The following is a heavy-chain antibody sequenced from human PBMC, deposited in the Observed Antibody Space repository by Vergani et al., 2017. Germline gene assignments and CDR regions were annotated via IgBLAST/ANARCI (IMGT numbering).Heavy chain of an antibody. CDR3: ARDNNIAAAGRFDY. CDR1: GFTFSGSA. CDR2: IRSKANSYAT. D-gene: IGHD6-13*01. J-gene: IGHJ4*02. Sequence: EVQLVESGGGLVKPGGSLKLSCAASGFTFSGSAMHWVRQASGKGLEWVGRIRSKANSYATAYAASVKVRFTISRDDSKNTAYLQMNSLKTEDTAVYYCARDNNIAAAGRFDYWGQGTLVTVSS. V-gene: IGHV3-73*01.